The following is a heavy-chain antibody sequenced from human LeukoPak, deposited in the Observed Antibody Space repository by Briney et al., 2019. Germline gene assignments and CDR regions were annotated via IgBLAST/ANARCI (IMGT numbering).Heavy chain of an antibody. Sequence: SVKLSCKVSGGTFSSYAISWVRQAPGQGLEWMGGIIPIFGTANYAQKFQGRVTITADESTSTAYMELSSLRSEDTAVYYCARDRYDFWSGYYTVFYWGQGTLVTVSS. V-gene: IGHV1-69*13. CDR3: ARDRYDFWSGYYTVFY. J-gene: IGHJ4*02. CDR1: GGTFSSYA. CDR2: IIPIFGTA. D-gene: IGHD3-3*01.